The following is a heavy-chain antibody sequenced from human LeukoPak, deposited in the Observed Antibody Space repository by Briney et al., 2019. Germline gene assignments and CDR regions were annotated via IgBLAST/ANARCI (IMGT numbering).Heavy chain of an antibody. CDR1: GYTFTSYG. Sequence: ASVTVSCKAAGYTFTSYGISWVRQAPGQGLEWMGWVSAYNGNRNYAQKLQGRVTMTTDPSTSTAYMELRSLRSDDTAVYYCARAPLGGIAVAGTKYYFDYWGQGTLVTVSS. V-gene: IGHV1-18*01. J-gene: IGHJ4*02. CDR2: VSAYNGNR. D-gene: IGHD6-19*01. CDR3: ARAPLGGIAVAGTKYYFDY.